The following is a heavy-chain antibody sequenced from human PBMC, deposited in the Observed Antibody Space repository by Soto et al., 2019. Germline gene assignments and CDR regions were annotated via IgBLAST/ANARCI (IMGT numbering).Heavy chain of an antibody. CDR2: INAGNGNT. Sequence: QVQLVQSGAEVKKPGASVKVSSKASGYTFTSYAMHWVRQAPGQRLEWMGWINAGNGNTKYSQKFQGRVTITRDTSASTAYMELSSLRSEDAAVYYCARAPSVVPAAIGFDYWGQGTLVTVSS. J-gene: IGHJ4*02. CDR1: GYTFTSYA. CDR3: ARAPSVVPAAIGFDY. D-gene: IGHD2-2*01. V-gene: IGHV1-3*01.